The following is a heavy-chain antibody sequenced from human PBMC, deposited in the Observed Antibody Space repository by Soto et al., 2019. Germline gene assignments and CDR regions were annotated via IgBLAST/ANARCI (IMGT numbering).Heavy chain of an antibody. V-gene: IGHV1-3*01. CDR3: ASRSTVVTNAFDI. D-gene: IGHD4-17*01. CDR2: MNSGNGRT. Sequence: QVQLVQSGGEVKRPGASVKVSCRASGYTVTDYPIHWVRQAPGQSLEWMGWMNSGNGRTKVAQSLQDRLRITRDTSASTAYMELTGLRSEDTAIYYCASRSTVVTNAFDIWGQGTLVLVSS. J-gene: IGHJ3*02. CDR1: GYTVTDYP.